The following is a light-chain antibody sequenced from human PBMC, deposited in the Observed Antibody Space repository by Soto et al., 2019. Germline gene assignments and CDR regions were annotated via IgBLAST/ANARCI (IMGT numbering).Light chain of an antibody. V-gene: IGKV3-20*01. CDR2: GAS. J-gene: IGKJ1*01. CDR1: QSVSSSF. Sequence: ERVLTQSPGTLSLSPGERAILSCRASQSVSSSFLAWYQLKPGQAPRLLIYGASSRATGIPDRFSGSGSGTDFTLTISRLEPEDFAVYYCQQYDSSPWTFGKGTKVEIK. CDR3: QQYDSSPWT.